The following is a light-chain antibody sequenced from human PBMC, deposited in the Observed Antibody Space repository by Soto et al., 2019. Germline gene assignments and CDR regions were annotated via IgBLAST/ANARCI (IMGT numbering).Light chain of an antibody. J-gene: IGLJ1*01. CDR2: NVS. V-gene: IGLV2-14*01. Sequence: QSALTQAASVSGSPGQSITISCTGTSSDVGGYNYVSWYQQFPGKVPKLLIYNVSNRPSGVSNRFSGSKSGNTASLTISGFQAEDEADYFCTSSTSGSIYVFGTGTKVT. CDR3: TSSTSGSIYV. CDR1: SSDVGGYNY.